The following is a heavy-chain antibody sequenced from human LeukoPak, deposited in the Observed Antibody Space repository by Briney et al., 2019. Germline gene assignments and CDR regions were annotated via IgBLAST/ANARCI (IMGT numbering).Heavy chain of an antibody. D-gene: IGHD6-19*01. CDR2: IRSKANSYAT. Sequence: GGSLRLSCAASGYTFSGSAMHWVRQAPGKGLEWVGRIRSKANSYATAYAASVKGRFTISRDDSKNTAYLQMNSLKIEDTAVYYCTRPYSSGYYWGQGTLVTVSS. CDR3: TRPYSSGYY. CDR1: GYTFSGSA. J-gene: IGHJ4*02. V-gene: IGHV3-73*01.